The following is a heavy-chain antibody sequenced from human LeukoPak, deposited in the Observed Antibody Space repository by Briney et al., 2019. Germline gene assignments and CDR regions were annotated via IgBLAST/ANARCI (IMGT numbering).Heavy chain of an antibody. Sequence: SETLSLTCAVYGGSFSGYYWSWIRQPPGKGLEWIGETNHSGSTNYNPSLKSRVTISVDTSKNQFSLKLSSVTAADTAVYYCARVPPYGDYDYFDYWGQGTLVTVSS. CDR3: ARVPPYGDYDYFDY. CDR1: GGSFSGYY. CDR2: TNHSGST. D-gene: IGHD4-17*01. J-gene: IGHJ4*02. V-gene: IGHV4-34*01.